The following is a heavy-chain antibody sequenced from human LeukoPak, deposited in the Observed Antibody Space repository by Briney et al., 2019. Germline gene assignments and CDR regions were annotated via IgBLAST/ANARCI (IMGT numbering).Heavy chain of an antibody. CDR1: GYTFTSYY. Sequence: ASVKVSCKASGYTFTSYYMHWVRQAPEQGLEWMGIINPSGGSTSYAQKFQGRVTMTRDTSTSTVYMELSSLRSEDTAVYYCARGRVVVVAATPTVAGTIDYWGQGTLVTVSS. V-gene: IGHV1-46*01. J-gene: IGHJ4*02. CDR2: INPSGGST. D-gene: IGHD2-15*01. CDR3: ARGRVVVVAATPTVAGTIDY.